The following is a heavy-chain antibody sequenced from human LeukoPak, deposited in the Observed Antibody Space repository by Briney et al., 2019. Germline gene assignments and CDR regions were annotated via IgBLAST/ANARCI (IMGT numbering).Heavy chain of an antibody. Sequence: GGSLRLSCAASGFTFSSYGMHWVRQAPGKGLEWVAFIRYDGSNKYYADSAKGRFTISRDNSRNTMHLQMNSLRAEDTAVFYCARGYYTSGGFRFDYWGQGTLVTVSS. J-gene: IGHJ4*02. CDR2: IRYDGSNK. CDR1: GFTFSSYG. V-gene: IGHV3-30*02. D-gene: IGHD3-3*01. CDR3: ARGYYTSGGFRFDY.